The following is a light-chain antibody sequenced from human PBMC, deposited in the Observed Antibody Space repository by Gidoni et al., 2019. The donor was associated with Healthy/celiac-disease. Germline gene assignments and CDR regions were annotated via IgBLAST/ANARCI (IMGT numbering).Light chain of an antibody. CDR1: QSISSY. Sequence: DIQMTQSPSSLSASVGYRVTITCRASQSISSYLNWYQQKPGKAPKLLIYAASSLQSGVPSRFSGSGSVTDFTLTISSLQPEDFATYYCQQSYSTPPYTFGQGTKLEIK. CDR2: AAS. J-gene: IGKJ2*01. CDR3: QQSYSTPPYT. V-gene: IGKV1-39*01.